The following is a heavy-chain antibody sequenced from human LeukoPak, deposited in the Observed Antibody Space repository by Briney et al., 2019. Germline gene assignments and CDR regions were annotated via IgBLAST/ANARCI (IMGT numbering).Heavy chain of an antibody. V-gene: IGHV3-7*01. J-gene: IGHJ5*02. CDR1: GFTFSTYS. Sequence: GGSLRLSCAASGFTFSTYSMSWVRQAPGKGLEWVANIKQDGSEKYYVDPVKGRFTISRDNAKNSLYLQMNSLRAEDTAVYYCARDLCSSTSCRYNWFDPWGQGTLVTVSS. CDR2: IKQDGSEK. CDR3: ARDLCSSTSCRYNWFDP. D-gene: IGHD2-2*01.